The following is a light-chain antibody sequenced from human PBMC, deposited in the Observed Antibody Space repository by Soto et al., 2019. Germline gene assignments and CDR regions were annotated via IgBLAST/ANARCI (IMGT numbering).Light chain of an antibody. V-gene: IGLV2-14*01. CDR2: EVS. Sequence: QSVLTQPASVSGSPGQSITISCTGTSSDVGGHNYVSWYQQHPGKAPKLMIYEVSNRPSGVSNRFSGSKSGNTASLTISGLQAEDEADYYCSSYTSSTLFGGGTKVTVL. CDR1: SSDVGGHNY. CDR3: SSYTSSTL. J-gene: IGLJ2*01.